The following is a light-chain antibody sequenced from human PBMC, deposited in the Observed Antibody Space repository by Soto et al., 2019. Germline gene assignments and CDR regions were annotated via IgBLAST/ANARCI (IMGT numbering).Light chain of an antibody. Sequence: QPVLTQPPSASGSPGQSVTISCTGTSSDVGGSNYVSWYQHHPGKAPKLMIYEVSKRPSGVPDRFSGCKSGNTASLTVSGLQAEDEADYYCSSDAGSNNWVFGGGTKLTVL. CDR2: EVS. CDR1: SSDVGGSNY. J-gene: IGLJ3*02. CDR3: SSDAGSNNWV. V-gene: IGLV2-8*01.